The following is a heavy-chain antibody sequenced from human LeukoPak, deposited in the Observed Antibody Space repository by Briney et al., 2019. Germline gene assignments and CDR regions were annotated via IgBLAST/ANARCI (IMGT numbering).Heavy chain of an antibody. D-gene: IGHD2-2*01. Sequence: GGSLRLSCTASGFTFSSYAMSWVRQAPGKGLKWVSSISESGDTPYYADSVKGRFTISRDNSKDTLYLQMNSLRAEDTAVYYCASPGVPAAMVYWGQGTLVTVSS. CDR2: ISESGDTP. CDR1: GFTFSSYA. CDR3: ASPGVPAAMVY. J-gene: IGHJ4*02. V-gene: IGHV3-23*01.